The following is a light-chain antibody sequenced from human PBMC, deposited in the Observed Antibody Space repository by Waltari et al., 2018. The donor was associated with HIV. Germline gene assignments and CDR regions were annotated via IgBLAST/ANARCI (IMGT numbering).Light chain of an antibody. V-gene: IGKV1-39*01. Sequence: DIQMTQSQSSLSASVGDRVIIPCRASQSISSYLNWYQKKPGKVPKLLIHAASTLQSGVPSRFSGSGSGTDFTLTISSLQPEDFATYYCQQSYSRPPTFGQGTNLEI. CDR3: QQSYSRPPT. CDR1: QSISSY. CDR2: AAS. J-gene: IGKJ2*01.